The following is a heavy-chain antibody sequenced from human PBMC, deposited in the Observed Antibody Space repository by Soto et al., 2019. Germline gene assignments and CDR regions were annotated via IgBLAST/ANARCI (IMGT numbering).Heavy chain of an antibody. D-gene: IGHD6-19*01. CDR1: GGTFSRHA. Sequence: QVQLVQSGAEVRKPGSSVKVSCKASGGTFSRHAISWVRQAPGQGLEWMGGIIPIFGTANHAQKFQGRVTIIADESTSTAYMELSSLRSEDTAVYYCAAGYSSGWYGGWFDPWGQGTLVTVSS. V-gene: IGHV1-69*01. CDR2: IIPIFGTA. J-gene: IGHJ5*02. CDR3: AAGYSSGWYGGWFDP.